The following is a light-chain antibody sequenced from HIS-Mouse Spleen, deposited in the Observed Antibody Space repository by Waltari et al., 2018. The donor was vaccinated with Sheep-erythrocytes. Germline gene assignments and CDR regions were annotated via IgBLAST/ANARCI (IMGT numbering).Light chain of an antibody. CDR1: KLGDKY. J-gene: IGLJ2*01. CDR2: PDS. V-gene: IGLV3-1*01. Sequence: SYELTQPPSVSVSPGQTASITCSGDKLGDKYACWYQQKPGQSPVLVIYPDSKRPSGIPEQFAGSNSGNTATLTISGTQAMDEADYYCQAWDSSTEVFGGGTKLTVL. CDR3: QAWDSSTEV.